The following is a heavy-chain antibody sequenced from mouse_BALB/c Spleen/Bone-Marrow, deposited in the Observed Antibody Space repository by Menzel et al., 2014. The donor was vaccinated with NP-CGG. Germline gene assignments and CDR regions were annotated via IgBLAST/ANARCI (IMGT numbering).Heavy chain of an antibody. CDR3: ARDGATATLAY. D-gene: IGHD1-2*01. V-gene: IGHV2-9*02. Sequence: VKLVESGPGLVAPSQSLSITCTVSGFSLTNYCVHWVRQPPEKGLEWLGAIWAGGSTNYKSALMSRLSISKDNSKSQVFLKMNSLQTDDTAMYYCARDGATATLAYWGQGTLVTVSA. J-gene: IGHJ3*01. CDR2: IWAGGST. CDR1: GFSLTNYC.